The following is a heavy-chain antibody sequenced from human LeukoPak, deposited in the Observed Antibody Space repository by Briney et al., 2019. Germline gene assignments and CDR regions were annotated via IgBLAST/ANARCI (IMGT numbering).Heavy chain of an antibody. CDR3: ARELHSGSYYFDY. V-gene: IGHV4-38-2*02. J-gene: IGHJ4*02. D-gene: IGHD1-26*01. CDR2: LYHSGNT. Sequence: SETLSLTCSVSGYSISNAYYWGWIRQPPGQGLEWIGSLYHSGNTYYNPSLKSRVTTSVDTSKNRFSLKLTSVTAADTAVYYCARELHSGSYYFDYWGQGTLVTVSS. CDR1: GYSISNAYY.